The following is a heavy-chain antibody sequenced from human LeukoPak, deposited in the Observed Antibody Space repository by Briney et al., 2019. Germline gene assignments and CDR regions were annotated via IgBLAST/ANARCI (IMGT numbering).Heavy chain of an antibody. J-gene: IGHJ1*01. CDR2: INHGGST. Sequence: SETLSLTCAVYGGSLSAYYWTWIRQPPGKGLEWIGEINHGGSTNYNPSLKSRVTLSVDTSKNQFSLKLSSVTAADTAVYYCARYLDYGGNSRVFQHWGQGTLVTVSS. D-gene: IGHD4-23*01. CDR3: ARYLDYGGNSRVFQH. V-gene: IGHV4-34*01. CDR1: GGSLSAYY.